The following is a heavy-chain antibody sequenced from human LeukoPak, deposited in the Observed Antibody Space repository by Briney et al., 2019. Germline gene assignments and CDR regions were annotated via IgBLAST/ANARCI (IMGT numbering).Heavy chain of an antibody. D-gene: IGHD5-12*01. Sequence: HPGGSLRLSCAAPGFTFSSFEMNRVRQAPGKGLEWVSYISTSCSTTYYADSVKGRFTISRDNAKNSLYLQMNSLRAEDTAIYYCVREMGGYPFDHWGQGTLVTVSS. CDR2: ISTSCSTT. CDR3: VREMGGYPFDH. CDR1: GFTFSSFE. J-gene: IGHJ4*02. V-gene: IGHV3-48*03.